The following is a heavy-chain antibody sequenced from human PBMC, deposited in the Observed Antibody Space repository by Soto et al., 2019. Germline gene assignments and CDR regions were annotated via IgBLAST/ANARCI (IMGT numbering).Heavy chain of an antibody. CDR2: ISGNGDDT. CDR1: GFTFSSYA. D-gene: IGHD5-12*01. CDR3: ARDFNMVIVAPGY. J-gene: IGHJ4*02. Sequence: HPGGSLRLSCAASGFTFSSYAMRWVRQAPVKGLEWVSAISGNGDDTYYAEPVKGRFTISRDNSKDTVYPQINALRAEDTAVYYCARDFNMVIVAPGYWGQGTLVTVSS. V-gene: IGHV3-23*01.